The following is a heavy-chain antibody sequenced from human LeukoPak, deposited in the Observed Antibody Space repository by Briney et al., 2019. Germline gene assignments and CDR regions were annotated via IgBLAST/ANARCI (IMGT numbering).Heavy chain of an antibody. J-gene: IGHJ4*02. CDR1: GGSISSYY. CDR2: IYYSGST. CDR3: ARRYSGSYNY. D-gene: IGHD1-26*01. V-gene: IGHV4-59*01. Sequence: SETLSLTCTVSGGSISSYYWSWIRQPPGKGLEWIGYIYYSGSTNYNPSLKSRVTISVDTSKNQFSLKLSSVTAADTAVYYCARRYSGSYNYWGQGTLVTVSS.